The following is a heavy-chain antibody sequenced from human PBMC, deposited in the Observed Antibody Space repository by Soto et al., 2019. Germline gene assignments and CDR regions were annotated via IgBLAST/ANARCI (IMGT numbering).Heavy chain of an antibody. CDR3: ATIARPYYYGSGSYYWFDP. D-gene: IGHD3-10*01. CDR1: GYTLTELS. CDR2: FDPEDGET. V-gene: IGHV1-24*01. J-gene: IGHJ5*02. Sequence: ASVKVSCKVSGYTLTELSMHWVRQAPGKGLEWMGGFDPEDGETIYAQKFQGRVTMTEDTSTDTAYMELSSLRSEDTAVYYCATIARPYYYGSGSYYWFDPWGQGTLVTVSS.